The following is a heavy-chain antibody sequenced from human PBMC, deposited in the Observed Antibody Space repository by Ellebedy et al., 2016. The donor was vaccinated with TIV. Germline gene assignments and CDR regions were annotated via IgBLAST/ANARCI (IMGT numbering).Heavy chain of an antibody. CDR2: ISGGGDST. V-gene: IGHV3-23*01. Sequence: GGSLRLSCAVSGFTFSSFAMHWVRQAPGKGLEWLSVISGGGDSTYHADSVKGRFTITRDNSKNTLYLQMDRLRAEDTAVYYCAKGTSSGFNYDRVGSEYWGQGALVTVSS. CDR3: AKGTSSGFNYDRVGSEY. D-gene: IGHD3-22*01. CDR1: GFTFSSFA. J-gene: IGHJ4*02.